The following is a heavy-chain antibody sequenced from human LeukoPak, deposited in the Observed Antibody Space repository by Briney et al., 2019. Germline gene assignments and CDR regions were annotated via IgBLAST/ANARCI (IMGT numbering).Heavy chain of an antibody. CDR3: AKDSTSACSSTSCYTHFDY. Sequence: WGSLRLSCAASGFTFSSYAMNWVRQAPGKGLEWVSAISGSGGSTYYADSVKGRFTISRDNSKNTLYLQMNSLRDEDRAVYDCAKDSTSACSSTSCYTHFDYWGQGTLVTVSS. J-gene: IGHJ4*02. CDR1: GFTFSSYA. V-gene: IGHV3-23*01. CDR2: ISGSGGST. D-gene: IGHD2-2*02.